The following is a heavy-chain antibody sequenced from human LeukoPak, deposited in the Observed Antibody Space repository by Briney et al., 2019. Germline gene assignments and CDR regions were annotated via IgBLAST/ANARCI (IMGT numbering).Heavy chain of an antibody. CDR2: INPSGGST. D-gene: IGHD3-3*01. Sequence: GASVKVSCKASGYTFTSYYMHWVRQAPGQGLEWMGIINPSGGSTSYAQKFQGRVTMTRDTSTSTVYMGLSSLRSENTAVYYCARDWRNYFDYWGQGTLVTVSS. CDR3: ARDWRNYFDY. V-gene: IGHV1-46*01. CDR1: GYTFTSYY. J-gene: IGHJ4*02.